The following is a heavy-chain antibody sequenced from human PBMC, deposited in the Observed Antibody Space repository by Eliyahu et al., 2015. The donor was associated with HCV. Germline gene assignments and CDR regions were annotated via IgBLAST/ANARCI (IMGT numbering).Heavy chain of an antibody. V-gene: IGHV4-59*01. CDR3: ASGGGGIAVAGTGGWFDP. J-gene: IGHJ5*02. CDR2: IHYSGST. CDR1: GGSITTYY. Sequence: QVQLQESGPGLVKPSETLSLTCTVSGGSITTYYWSWIRQPPGKGLEWIGYIHYSGSTNYNPPLKSRVTISVDTSKNQFSLKVTSVTAADTAVYYCASGGGGIAVAGTGGWFDPWGQGTLVTVSS. D-gene: IGHD6-19*01.